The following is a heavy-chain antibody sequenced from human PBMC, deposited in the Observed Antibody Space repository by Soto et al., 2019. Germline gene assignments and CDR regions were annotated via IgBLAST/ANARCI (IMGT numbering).Heavy chain of an antibody. CDR2: IYPGDSDT. Sequence: PGESLKISCKGSGYSFTNYWIAWVRQMPGKGLEWMGIIYPGDSDTRYSPSFQGQVTISADKSISTAYLQWNSLKASDTAMYYCARQTKGAYSYAGDYWGQGTLVTVSS. V-gene: IGHV5-51*01. J-gene: IGHJ4*02. D-gene: IGHD3-16*01. CDR1: GYSFTNYW. CDR3: ARQTKGAYSYAGDY.